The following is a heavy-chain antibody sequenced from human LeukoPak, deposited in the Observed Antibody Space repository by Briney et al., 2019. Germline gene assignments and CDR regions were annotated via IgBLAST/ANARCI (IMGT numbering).Heavy chain of an antibody. D-gene: IGHD1-26*01. V-gene: IGHV3-21*04. CDR3: AKDAVRREPFQVNWFDP. CDR1: GFTFSSYS. J-gene: IGHJ5*02. Sequence: GGSLRLSCAASGFTFSSYSMNWVRQAPGKGLEWVSSISSSSSYIYYADSVKGRFTISRDNSKNTLYPQMNSLRAEDTAVYYCAKDAVRREPFQVNWFDPWGQGTLVTVSS. CDR2: ISSSSSYI.